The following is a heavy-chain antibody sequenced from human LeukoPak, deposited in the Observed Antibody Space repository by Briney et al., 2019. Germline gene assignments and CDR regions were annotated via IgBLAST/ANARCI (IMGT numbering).Heavy chain of an antibody. CDR1: GYTFLHYD. V-gene: IGHV1-18*01. Sequence: ASVKVSCKASGYTFLHYDFNWVRQAPGHGLEWVGWISPYNGNTKYKQSLQGRFTMSTDASTTTAYLEMTGLRSEDTAVYYCARAEQLGAFDIWGQGTMVTVSS. D-gene: IGHD6-6*01. J-gene: IGHJ3*02. CDR3: ARAEQLGAFDI. CDR2: ISPYNGNT.